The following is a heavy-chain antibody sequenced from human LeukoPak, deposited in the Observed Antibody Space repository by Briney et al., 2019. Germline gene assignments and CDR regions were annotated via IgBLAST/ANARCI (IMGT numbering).Heavy chain of an antibody. J-gene: IGHJ4*02. D-gene: IGHD5-12*01. Sequence: ASVKVSCKASGYTFTSYYMHWVRQAPGQGLEWMGIINPSGGSTSYAQKFQGRVTMTRDMSTSTVYMELSRLRSDDTAVYYCAGDRYTGYNDFDHWGQGTLVTVSS. V-gene: IGHV1-46*01. CDR2: INPSGGST. CDR3: AGDRYTGYNDFDH. CDR1: GYTFTSYY.